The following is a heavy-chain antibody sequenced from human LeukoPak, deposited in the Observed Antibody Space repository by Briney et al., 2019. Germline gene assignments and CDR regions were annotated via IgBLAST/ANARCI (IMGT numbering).Heavy chain of an antibody. CDR3: ARGSSDHTRMATPFAY. V-gene: IGHV1-69*05. CDR2: IIPIFGTA. J-gene: IGHJ1*01. Sequence: GSSVKVSCKASGGTFSSYAISWVRQAPGQGLEWMGRIIPIFGTANSAQKFQGGVTITTDESTSTAYMELSSLRSEDTAVYYCARGSSDHTRMATPFAYWGQGSLVTVSS. CDR1: GGTFSSYA. D-gene: IGHD1-1*01.